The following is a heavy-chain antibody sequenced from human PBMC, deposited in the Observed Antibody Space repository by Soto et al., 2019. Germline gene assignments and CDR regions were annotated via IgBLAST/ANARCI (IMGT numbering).Heavy chain of an antibody. D-gene: IGHD3-10*01. Sequence: GGSLRLSCAASGFTFSSYWMHWVRQAPGKGLVWVSRINSDGSSTSYADPLKGRFTISRDNAKNTLYLQMNSLRAEDTAVYYCARRFGELKAFDIWGQGTMVTVSS. J-gene: IGHJ3*02. CDR1: GFTFSSYW. CDR3: ARRFGELKAFDI. V-gene: IGHV3-74*01. CDR2: INSDGSST.